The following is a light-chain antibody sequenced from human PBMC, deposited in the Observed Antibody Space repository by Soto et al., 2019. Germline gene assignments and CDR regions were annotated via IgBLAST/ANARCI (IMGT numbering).Light chain of an antibody. Sequence: LTQPASVSGSPGQSITISCTGTSSDVGGYNYVSWYQQHPGKAPKLMIYEVSNRPSGVSNRFSGSKSGNTASLTISGLQAEDEADYYCSSYTSSSTLYVFGTGTKVTVL. CDR3: SSYTSSSTLYV. V-gene: IGLV2-14*01. CDR1: SSDVGGYNY. J-gene: IGLJ1*01. CDR2: EVS.